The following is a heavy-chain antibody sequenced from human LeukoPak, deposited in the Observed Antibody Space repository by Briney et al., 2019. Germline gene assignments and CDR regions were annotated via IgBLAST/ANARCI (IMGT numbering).Heavy chain of an antibody. CDR1: GFTFSSYA. CDR2: ISSNGGST. D-gene: IGHD2-2*03. V-gene: IGHV3-64D*09. J-gene: IGHJ4*02. Sequence: PGGSLRLSCSASGFTFSSYAMRWVRQAPGKGLEYVSAISSNGGSTYYADSVKGRFTISRDNSKNTLYLQMSSLRAEDTAVYYCVKDDVGSSLDYWGQGTLVTVSS. CDR3: VKDDVGSSLDY.